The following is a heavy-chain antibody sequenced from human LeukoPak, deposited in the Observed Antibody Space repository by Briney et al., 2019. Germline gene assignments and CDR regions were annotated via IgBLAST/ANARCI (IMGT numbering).Heavy chain of an antibody. D-gene: IGHD5-18*01. CDR1: GFTFDDYA. CDR2: ISWNSGSI. V-gene: IGHV3-9*01. CDR3: AKARGYSYGFLDY. J-gene: IGHJ4*02. Sequence: PGGSLRLSCAASGFTFDDYAMHWVRQAPGKGLEWVSGISWNSGSIGYADSVKGRFTISRDNAKNSLYLQMNSLRAEDTALYYCAKARGYSYGFLDYWGQGTLVTVSS.